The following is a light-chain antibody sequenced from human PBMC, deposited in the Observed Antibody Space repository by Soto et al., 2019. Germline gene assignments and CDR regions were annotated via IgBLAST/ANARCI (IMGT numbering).Light chain of an antibody. CDR2: GNC. Sequence: QSVLTQPPSVSGAPGQRVTISCTESSSNIGAGYDVHWYQQLPGTAPKLLIYGNCNRPSGVPDRFSGSKSGTSASLAITGLQAEDEADYYCQSYDSSLSGWVFGGGTKLTVL. V-gene: IGLV1-40*01. J-gene: IGLJ3*02. CDR3: QSYDSSLSGWV. CDR1: SSNIGAGYD.